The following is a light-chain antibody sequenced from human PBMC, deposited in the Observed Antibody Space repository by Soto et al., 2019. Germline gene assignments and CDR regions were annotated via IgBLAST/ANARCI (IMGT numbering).Light chain of an antibody. Sequence: EIVLTQSPATLSLSPGERDTLYCSASQSASRHLAWYQQKPGQAPRLLIYDASNRATGIPARFSGSGSGTDFTLTISSLEPEDFAVYYCQQRNNWPPVTFGGGTKVDI. J-gene: IGKJ4*01. CDR3: QQRNNWPPVT. CDR1: QSASRH. CDR2: DAS. V-gene: IGKV3-11*01.